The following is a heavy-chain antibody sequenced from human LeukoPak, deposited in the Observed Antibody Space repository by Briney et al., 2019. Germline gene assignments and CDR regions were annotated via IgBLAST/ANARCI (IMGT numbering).Heavy chain of an antibody. D-gene: IGHD1-26*01. V-gene: IGHV3-53*01. J-gene: IGHJ3*02. CDR1: GFTVSDSY. CDR3: ARIEWERLGRAFDI. Sequence: PGGSLRLSCAASGFTVSDSYMTWVRQPPGKGLEWVSSIYNTGATHYAESVKGRFTISRDNSKNTLFLQMNSLRAEDMAVYYCARIEWERLGRAFDIWGQGTMVTVSS. CDR2: IYNTGAT.